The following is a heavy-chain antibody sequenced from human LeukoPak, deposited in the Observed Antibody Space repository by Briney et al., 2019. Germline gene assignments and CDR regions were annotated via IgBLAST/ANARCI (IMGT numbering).Heavy chain of an antibody. J-gene: IGHJ5*02. V-gene: IGHV3-23*01. CDR2: ISGSGGST. D-gene: IGHD2-2*01. CDR1: GFTFSSYA. Sequence: GGSLRLSCAASGFTFSSYAMSWVRQAPGKGLEWVSAISGSGGSTYYADSVKGRFTISRDNSKNTLYLQMNSLRAEDTAVYYCAKSPRLHIVVVPAAPNWFDPWGQGTLVTVSS. CDR3: AKSPRLHIVVVPAAPNWFDP.